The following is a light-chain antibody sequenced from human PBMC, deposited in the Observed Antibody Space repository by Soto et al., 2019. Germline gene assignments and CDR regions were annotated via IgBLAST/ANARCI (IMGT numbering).Light chain of an antibody. CDR2: DAS. J-gene: IGKJ3*01. CDR3: QQYDNPVFT. CDR1: QDISNY. Sequence: DIQMTQSPSSLSASVGDRVTITCQASQDISNYLNWYPQKPGKAPKLLIYDASNLETWVPSRFSGSGSGTDFTFTISRLQPEDIATYYCQQYDNPVFTFGPRTKVDIK. V-gene: IGKV1-33*01.